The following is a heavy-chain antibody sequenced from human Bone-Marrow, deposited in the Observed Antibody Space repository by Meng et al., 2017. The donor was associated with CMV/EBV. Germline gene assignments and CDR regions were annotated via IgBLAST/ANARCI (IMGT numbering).Heavy chain of an antibody. V-gene: IGHV1-8*03. CDR3: ARSGSGWYGGGMDY. J-gene: IGHJ4*02. D-gene: IGHD6-19*01. CDR1: GYNFFNYD. Sequence: ASVKVSCKASGYNFFNYDINWLRHTTGQGLEYMGWINPKSGNTDYARKFQGRITFTRNTSTNTAFMEVNSLRSEDTAFYYCARSGSGWYGGGMDYWGQGTLVTVSS. CDR2: INPKSGNT.